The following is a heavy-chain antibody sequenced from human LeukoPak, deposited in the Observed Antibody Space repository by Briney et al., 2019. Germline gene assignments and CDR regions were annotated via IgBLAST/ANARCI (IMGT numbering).Heavy chain of an antibody. CDR2: IGVFNGNR. CDR3: GRDWDWHVQF. Sequence: GASVKVSCKTSGYTFSRYGFSWVRQAPGQGLEWIGWIGVFNGNRNYAKSVQGRITLTADTSTNTTYMGLRSLTSDDTAVYFCGRDWDWHVQFWGQGTLITVSS. CDR1: GYTFSRYG. V-gene: IGHV1-18*01. J-gene: IGHJ4*02. D-gene: IGHD1-26*01.